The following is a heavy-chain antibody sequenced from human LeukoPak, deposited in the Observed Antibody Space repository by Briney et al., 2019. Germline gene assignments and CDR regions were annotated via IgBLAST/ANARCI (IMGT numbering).Heavy chain of an antibody. V-gene: IGHV1-18*04. D-gene: IGHD2-21*02. J-gene: IGHJ4*02. CDR1: GYTFADYY. CDR3: ARDRMKSDPIHGTAIDY. CDR2: ISAYNGNT. Sequence: GASVKVSCKASGYTFADYYMNWVRQAPGQGLEWMGWISAYNGNTNYAQKLQGRVTMTTDTSTSTAYMELRSLRSDDTAVYYCARDRMKSDPIHGTAIDYWGQGTLVTVSS.